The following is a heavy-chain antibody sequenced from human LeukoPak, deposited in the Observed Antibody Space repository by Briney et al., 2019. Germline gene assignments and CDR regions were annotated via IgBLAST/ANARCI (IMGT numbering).Heavy chain of an antibody. V-gene: IGHV5-51*01. CDR1: GYSFTSYW. D-gene: IGHD3-22*01. Sequence: GESLKISCKGSGYSFTSYWIAWVRQMPGKGLESMGIIYPGDSDTRYSPPFQGQVTISADKSICTAYLQWSSLKASDTAMYYCARSYDTKGMDVWGQGTTVTVSS. CDR2: IYPGDSDT. J-gene: IGHJ6*02. CDR3: ARSYDTKGMDV.